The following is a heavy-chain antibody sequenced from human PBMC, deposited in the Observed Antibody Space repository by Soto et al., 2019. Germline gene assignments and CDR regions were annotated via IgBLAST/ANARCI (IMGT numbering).Heavy chain of an antibody. CDR3: AYYSGRTYGIDY. V-gene: IGHV4-4*02. CDR2: IYHSGNT. CDR1: GGSISRTTW. D-gene: IGHD5-18*01. J-gene: IGHJ4*02. Sequence: TSETLSLTCAVSGGSISRTTWWSWVRQPPGKGLEWIGEIYHSGNTDYNPSLKSRVSISVDKSKNQFSLNLSSVTAADTAVYYCAYYSGRTYGIDYWGLGTLVTVSS.